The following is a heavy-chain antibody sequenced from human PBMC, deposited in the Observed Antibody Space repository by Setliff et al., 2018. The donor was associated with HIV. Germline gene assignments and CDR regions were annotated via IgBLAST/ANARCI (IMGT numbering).Heavy chain of an antibody. V-gene: IGHV3-53*01. CDR3: ARGRNRNYVVYGMDV. CDR2: IYARGSK. Sequence: GGSLRLSCAASGLTDTYNYMSWVRQAPGKGLEWVAFIYARGSKYYEDSVKGRFTIPRDNSKNMLYLQMDSLRAEDTAVYYCARGRNRNYVVYGMDVWGQGTTVTVSS. D-gene: IGHD1-7*01. CDR1: GLTDTYNY. J-gene: IGHJ6*02.